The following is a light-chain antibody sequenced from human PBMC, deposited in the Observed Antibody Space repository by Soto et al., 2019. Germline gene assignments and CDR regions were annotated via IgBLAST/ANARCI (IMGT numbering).Light chain of an antibody. Sequence: QSAPTQPPSASGSPGQSVTFSCTGTSSDVGGYNYVSWYQQYQGKAPKLMIYEVYKRHSGVPDRFSGSKSGNTASLTVSGRQPEDEADYYCSAYAGSSTWVFGGGTKLTVL. V-gene: IGLV2-8*01. CDR3: SAYAGSSTWV. J-gene: IGLJ2*01. CDR1: SSDVGGYNY. CDR2: EVY.